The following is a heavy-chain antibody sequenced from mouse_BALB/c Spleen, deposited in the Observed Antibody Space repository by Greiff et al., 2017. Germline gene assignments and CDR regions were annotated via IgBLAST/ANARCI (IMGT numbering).Heavy chain of an antibody. D-gene: IGHD4-1*01. CDR1: GYAFTNYL. J-gene: IGHJ2*01. CDR3: ARGDWVYYFDY. Sequence: VQLQQSGAELVRPGTSVKVSCKASGYAFTNYLIEWVKQRPGQGLEWIGVINPGSGGTNYNQKFKGKATLTADKSSSTAYMQLSSLTSEDSAVYYCARGDWVYYFDYWGQGTTLTVSS. CDR2: INPGSGGT. V-gene: IGHV1-54*01.